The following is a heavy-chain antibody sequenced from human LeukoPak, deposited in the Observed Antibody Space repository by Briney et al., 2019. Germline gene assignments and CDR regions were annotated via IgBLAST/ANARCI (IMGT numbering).Heavy chain of an antibody. D-gene: IGHD3-10*01. Sequence: SVKVSCKASGGTFSSYAISWVRQAPGRGLEWMGGIIPIFGTANYAQKFQGRVTITADESTSTAYMELSSLRSEDTAVYYCARVSYGSGSSSYWGQGTLVTVSS. CDR1: GGTFSSYA. J-gene: IGHJ4*02. CDR2: IIPIFGTA. V-gene: IGHV1-69*01. CDR3: ARVSYGSGSSSY.